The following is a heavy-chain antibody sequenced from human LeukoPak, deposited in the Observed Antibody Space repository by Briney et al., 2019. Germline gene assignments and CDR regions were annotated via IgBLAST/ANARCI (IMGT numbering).Heavy chain of an antibody. CDR3: ARGGFLVVDDAFDI. CDR2: IWYDGTNK. J-gene: IGHJ3*02. D-gene: IGHD3-22*01. Sequence: GGSLRLSCAASGFFFSSYGMHWVRQAPGKGLEWVALIWYDGTNKYYTDSVKGRFTFSRDNSNNTLYLEMSSLRAEDTAVYYCARGGFLVVDDAFDIWGQGTMVTVSS. V-gene: IGHV3-33*01. CDR1: GFFFSSYG.